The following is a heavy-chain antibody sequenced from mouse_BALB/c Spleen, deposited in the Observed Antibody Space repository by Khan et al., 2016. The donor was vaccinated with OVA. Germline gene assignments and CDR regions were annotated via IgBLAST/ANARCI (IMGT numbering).Heavy chain of an antibody. Sequence: QVQLMESGPGLVAPSQSLSITCTISGFSLTNYGVHWVRQPPGKGLEWLVAICNDGATTYNPALKSRLTIRKANSKSQVFLKMTSTQTDATTVYFCAKPADEDYNVVTYGGEGTSDTV. CDR2: ICNDGAT. CDR1: GFSLTNYG. V-gene: IGHV2-6-1*01. CDR3: AKPADEDYNVVTY. D-gene: IGHD1-1*02. J-gene: IGHJ4*01.